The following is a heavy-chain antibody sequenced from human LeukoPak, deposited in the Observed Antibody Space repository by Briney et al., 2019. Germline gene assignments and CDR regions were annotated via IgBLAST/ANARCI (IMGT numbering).Heavy chain of an antibody. CDR2: ISAYNGNT. V-gene: IGHV1-18*01. Sequence: ASVKVSCKASGYTFTSYGISWVRQAPGQGLEWMGWISAYNGNTNYAQKLQGRVTMTTDTSTGTAYMELRSLRSDDTAVYYCARATRVVTAILNWFDPWGQGTLVTVSS. CDR1: GYTFTSYG. J-gene: IGHJ5*02. D-gene: IGHD2-21*02. CDR3: ARATRVVTAILNWFDP.